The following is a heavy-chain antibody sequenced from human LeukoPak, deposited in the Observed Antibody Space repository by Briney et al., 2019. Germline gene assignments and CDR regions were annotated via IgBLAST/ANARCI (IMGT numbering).Heavy chain of an antibody. CDR2: ISAYNGNT. V-gene: IGHV1-18*01. CDR1: GYTFTSYG. J-gene: IGHJ6*03. CDR3: ARGYKIGSSWYRYMDV. Sequence: GESLRISCKASGYTFTSYGISWVRQAPGQGLEWMGWISAYNGNTNYAQKLQGRVTMTTDTSTSTAYMELRSLRSDDTAVYYCARGYKIGSSWYRYMDVWGKGTTVTVSS. D-gene: IGHD6-13*01.